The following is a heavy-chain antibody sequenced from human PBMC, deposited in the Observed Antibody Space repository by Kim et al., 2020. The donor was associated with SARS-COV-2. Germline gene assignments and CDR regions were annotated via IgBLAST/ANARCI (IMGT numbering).Heavy chain of an antibody. CDR3: ARAVRFLEWLRWFDP. Sequence: SETLSLTCAVYGGSFSGYYWSWIRQPPGKGLEWIGEINHSGSTNYNPSLKSRVTISVDTSKNQFSLKLSSVTAADTAVYYCARAVRFLEWLRWFDPWGQGTLVTVSS. V-gene: IGHV4-34*01. CDR2: INHSGST. D-gene: IGHD3-3*01. CDR1: GGSFSGYY. J-gene: IGHJ5*02.